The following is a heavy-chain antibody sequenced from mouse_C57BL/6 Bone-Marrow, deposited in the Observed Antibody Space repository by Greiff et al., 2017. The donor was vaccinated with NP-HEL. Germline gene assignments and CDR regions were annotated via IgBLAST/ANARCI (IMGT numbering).Heavy chain of an antibody. CDR1: GYTFTDYE. CDR3: TGWLLRRNAMDY. V-gene: IGHV1-15*01. CDR2: IDPETGGT. D-gene: IGHD2-3*01. J-gene: IGHJ4*01. Sequence: QVQLQQSGAELVRPGASVTLSCKASGYTFTDYEMHWVKQTPVHGLEWIGAIDPETGGTAYNQKFKGKAILTADKSSSTAYMELRSLTSEDSAVYYCTGWLLRRNAMDYWGQGPSVTVSS.